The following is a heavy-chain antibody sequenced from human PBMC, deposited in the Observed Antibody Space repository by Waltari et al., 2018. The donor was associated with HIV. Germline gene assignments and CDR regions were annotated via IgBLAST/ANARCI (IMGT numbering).Heavy chain of an antibody. CDR1: ASSISRGYY. J-gene: IGHJ3*02. CDR3: ARDQDYYDSSGYTCYAFDM. V-gene: IGHV4-38-2*02. Sequence: QVQLQESGPGVVKPSETLSLTCTVSASSISRGYYWGWIRQAPVKGLEWIGSIYRSGHIYYNPSLKRRFTISANMSKNQFSLKLTSMTAADTALYYCARDQDYYDSSGYTCYAFDMWGPGTMVTVSS. D-gene: IGHD3-22*01. CDR2: IYRSGHI.